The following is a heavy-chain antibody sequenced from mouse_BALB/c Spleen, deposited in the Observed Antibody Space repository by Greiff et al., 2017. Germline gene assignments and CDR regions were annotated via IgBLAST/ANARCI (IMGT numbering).Heavy chain of an antibody. CDR3: ERGDPFAY. Sequence: EVQLVQSGPGLVKPSQSLTLTCTATGYSITSDYVWNWIRQFPGNKLERMGIISYSGSTNYNPSFKSRISITRDTSKNQCFLQLNSVTAEDTATYYSERGDPFAYWGQGTLVTVSA. CDR1: GYSITSDYV. D-gene: IGHD3-3*01. J-gene: IGHJ3*01. CDR2: ISYSGST. V-gene: IGHV3-2*02.